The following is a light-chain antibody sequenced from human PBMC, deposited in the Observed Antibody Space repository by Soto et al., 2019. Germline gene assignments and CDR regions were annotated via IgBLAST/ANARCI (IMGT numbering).Light chain of an antibody. CDR1: QSISGW. CDR2: KAS. V-gene: IGKV1-5*03. Sequence: IHMTQSPSTLSASVGDRVTITCGASQSISGWLAWYQQKPGKATKVLIFKASTLVSGVPSRFSGSGSGTEFTLTISSLQTDDFSTYYCQQYHSYWTFGQGTKVDI. J-gene: IGKJ1*01. CDR3: QQYHSYWT.